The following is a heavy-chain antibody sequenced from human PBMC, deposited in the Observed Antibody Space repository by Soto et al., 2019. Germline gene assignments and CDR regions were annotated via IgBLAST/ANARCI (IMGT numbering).Heavy chain of an antibody. Sequence: QVQLVQSGAEVRKPGSSVKVSCKISGGTFTNYVISWLRQAPGQGLEWMGGLIPIFGAANLAQKFQGRVTITADESTSTVNMELSSLTSADTAVYCCARGRSSPNFDHWGQGTLVTVSS. CDR1: GGTFTNYV. D-gene: IGHD6-6*01. J-gene: IGHJ5*02. CDR3: ARGRSSPNFDH. CDR2: LIPIFGAA. V-gene: IGHV1-69*01.